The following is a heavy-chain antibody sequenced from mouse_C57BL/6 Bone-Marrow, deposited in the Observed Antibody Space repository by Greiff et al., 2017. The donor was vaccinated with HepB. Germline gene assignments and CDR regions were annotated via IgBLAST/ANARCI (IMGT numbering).Heavy chain of an antibody. D-gene: IGHD2-4*01. CDR1: GYSITSGYS. CDR2: ISYDGSN. J-gene: IGHJ2*01. Sequence: EVQLQQSGPGLVKPSQSLSLTCSVTGYSITSGYSWNWIRQFPGNKLEWMGYISYDGSNNYNPSLKNRISITRDTSKNQLFLKLISVTTEDTATYYCARWGYYDHGEVFDYWGQGTTLTVSS. V-gene: IGHV3-6*01. CDR3: ARWGYYDHGEVFDY.